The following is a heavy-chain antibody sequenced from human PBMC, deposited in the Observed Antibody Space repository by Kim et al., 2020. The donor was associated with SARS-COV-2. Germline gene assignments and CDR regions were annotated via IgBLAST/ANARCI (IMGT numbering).Heavy chain of an antibody. CDR1: GFTFSSYG. J-gene: IGHJ3*02. V-gene: IGHV3-33*01. D-gene: IGHD3-3*01. CDR2: IWYDGSNK. Sequence: GGSLRLSCAASGFTFSSYGMHWVRQAPGKGLEWVAVIWYDGSNKYYADSVKGRFTISRDNSKNTLYLQMNSLRAEDTAVYYCARGSRGDDFWNAFDIWGQGTMVTVSS. CDR3: ARGSRGDDFWNAFDI.